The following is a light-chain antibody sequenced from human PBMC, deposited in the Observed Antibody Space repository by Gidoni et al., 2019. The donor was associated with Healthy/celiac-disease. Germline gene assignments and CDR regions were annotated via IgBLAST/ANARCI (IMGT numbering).Light chain of an antibody. CDR2: GASS. CDR1: QSVSSSY. CDR3: QQYGSSPPFT. Sequence: EIVLTQSPGTLSLSPGERATLSCRASQSVSSSYLAWYQQKPGQAPRLLSYGASSSRATGIPDRFSGSGSGTDFTLTISRLEPEDFAVYYCQQYGSSPPFTFGPGTKVDIK. J-gene: IGKJ3*01. V-gene: IGKV3-20*01.